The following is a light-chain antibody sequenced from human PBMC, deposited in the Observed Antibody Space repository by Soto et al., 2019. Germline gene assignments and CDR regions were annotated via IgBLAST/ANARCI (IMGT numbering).Light chain of an antibody. CDR1: SSDVGSYNR. CDR3: SSYTSSSTYV. J-gene: IGLJ1*01. V-gene: IGLV2-18*02. Sequence: QSVLTQPPSVSGSPGHSVTISCTGTSSDVGSYNRVSWYQQPPGTAPKLMIYEVSNRPSGVPDRFSGSKSGNTASLTISGLQAEDEADYYCSSYTSSSTYVFGTGTKSPS. CDR2: EVS.